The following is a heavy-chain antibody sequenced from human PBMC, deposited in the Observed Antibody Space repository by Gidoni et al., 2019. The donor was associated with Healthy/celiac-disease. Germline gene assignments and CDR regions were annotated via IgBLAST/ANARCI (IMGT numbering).Heavy chain of an antibody. CDR1: GFTFSSYA. J-gene: IGHJ4*02. D-gene: IGHD2-2*01. CDR2: ISGSGGST. V-gene: IGHV3-23*01. CDR3: AKDIKGTSHVWYFDY. Sequence: EVQLLESGGGLVQPGGSLRLSCPASGFTFSSYAMSWVRQAPGQGLEWVSAISGSGGSTYYAESVKGRFTISRDNSKNTLYLQMNSLRAEDTAVYYCAKDIKGTSHVWYFDYWGQGTLVTVSS.